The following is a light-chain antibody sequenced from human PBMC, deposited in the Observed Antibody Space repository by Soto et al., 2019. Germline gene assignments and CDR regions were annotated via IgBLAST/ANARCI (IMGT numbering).Light chain of an antibody. J-gene: IGKJ1*01. CDR3: QHYGSSSWT. V-gene: IGKV3-20*01. Sequence: EIVLTQSPGNLSLSPGERATLSCRASQSVSNNDLVWYQQKPGQAPRLLIYGTSSRATGIPDRFSGSGSGTDFTLSISRLEPEDFAVYFCQHYGSSSWTFGQGTKVDIK. CDR2: GTS. CDR1: QSVSNND.